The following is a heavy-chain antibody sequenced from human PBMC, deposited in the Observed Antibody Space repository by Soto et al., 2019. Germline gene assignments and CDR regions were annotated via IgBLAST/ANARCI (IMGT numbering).Heavy chain of an antibody. CDR2: IIPTVGMA. CDR3: ASRVFGYSSSWSTFDI. CDR1: GGTFSSHI. J-gene: IGHJ3*02. V-gene: IGHV1-69*02. D-gene: IGHD6-13*01. Sequence: QVQLVQSGAEVKKPGSSVKVSCKASGGTFSSHIISWVRQAPGQGLEWMGRIIPTVGMANYAQKFQGRVTISADKFTNTAYMELSSLRSEDSAVFFCASRVFGYSSSWSTFDIWGQGTMVIVSS.